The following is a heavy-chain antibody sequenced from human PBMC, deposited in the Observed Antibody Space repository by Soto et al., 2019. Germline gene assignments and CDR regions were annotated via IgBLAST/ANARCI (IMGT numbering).Heavy chain of an antibody. D-gene: IGHD3-9*01. CDR1: GFTFSNAC. J-gene: IGHJ6*02. V-gene: IGHV3-15*07. Sequence: EVQLVESGGGLVKPGGSLRLSCAASGFTFSNACMNWVRQAPGKGLEWVGRIKSKTDGGTTDYAAPVKGRFTISIDDSKNTLYLQMNSLKTEDTAVYCCTTDLIDILSWDVWGQGTTVTVSS. CDR2: IKSKTDGGTT. CDR3: TTDLIDILSWDV.